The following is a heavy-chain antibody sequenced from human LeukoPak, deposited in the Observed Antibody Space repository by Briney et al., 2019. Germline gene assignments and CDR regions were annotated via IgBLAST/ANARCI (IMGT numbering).Heavy chain of an antibody. CDR2: IKQDGSEK. CDR3: AREGGGSSDLFYYYMDV. CDR1: GFTFSSYW. V-gene: IGHV3-7*03. D-gene: IGHD5-12*01. J-gene: IGHJ6*03. Sequence: SGGSLRLSCAASGFTFSSYWMSWVRQAPGKGLEWVANIKQDGSEKYYVDSVKGRFTISRDNAKNSLYLQMNSLRAEDTAEYYCAREGGGSSDLFYYYMDVWGKGTTVTISS.